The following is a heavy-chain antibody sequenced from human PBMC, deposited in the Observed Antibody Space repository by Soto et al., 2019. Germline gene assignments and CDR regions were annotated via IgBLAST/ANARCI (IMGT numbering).Heavy chain of an antibody. Sequence: SETLSLTCTVSGDSISSGDSYWSWIRQSPGTGLEWIGHIYYSVSNYYNPSLRNRVTMSVDTSYNQFSLELSSVTAADTAVYYCARVRIENHDGSGYHLFDFWGQGTLVTVS. D-gene: IGHD3-22*01. V-gene: IGHV4-30-4*01. CDR3: ARVRIENHDGSGYHLFDF. CDR2: IYYSVSN. CDR1: GDSISSGDSY. J-gene: IGHJ4*02.